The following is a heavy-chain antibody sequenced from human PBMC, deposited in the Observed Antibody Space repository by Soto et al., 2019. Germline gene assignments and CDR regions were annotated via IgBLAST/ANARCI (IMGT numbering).Heavy chain of an antibody. CDR3: AKDLYIAVAGFDY. Sequence: GGSLRLSCAASGVTFSSYAMSWVRQAPGKGLEWVSAISGSGGSTYYADSVKGRFTISRDNSKNTLYLQMNSLRAEDTAVYYCAKDLYIAVAGFDYWGQGTLVTVSS. D-gene: IGHD6-19*01. J-gene: IGHJ4*02. V-gene: IGHV3-23*01. CDR1: GVTFSSYA. CDR2: ISGSGGST.